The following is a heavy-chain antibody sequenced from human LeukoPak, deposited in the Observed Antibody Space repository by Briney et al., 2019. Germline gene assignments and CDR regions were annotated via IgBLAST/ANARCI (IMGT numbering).Heavy chain of an antibody. CDR3: ARAGTPYGSGSYYYFDY. D-gene: IGHD3-10*01. V-gene: IGHV1-24*01. CDR1: GYTLTELS. Sequence: ASVKVSCKVSGYTLTELSMHWVRQAPGKGLEWMGGFDPEDGETIYAQKFQGRVTMTEDTSTDTAYMELSSLRSEDTAMYYCARAGTPYGSGSYYYFDYWGQGTLVTVSS. CDR2: FDPEDGET. J-gene: IGHJ4*02.